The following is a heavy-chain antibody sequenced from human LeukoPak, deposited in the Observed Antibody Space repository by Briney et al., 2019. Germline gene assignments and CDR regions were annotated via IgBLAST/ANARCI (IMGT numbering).Heavy chain of an antibody. D-gene: IGHD2-8*01. J-gene: IGHJ4*02. CDR1: GDSVSSDSAT. Sequence: SQTLSLTGAISGDSVSSDSATWNWFRQSPSRGLEWLGRTYYRSKWYNDYAESVKSRITINPDTSKNQFSLQLNSVTPEDTAVYYCARESGYGIVDYWGQGTLVTVSS. V-gene: IGHV6-1*01. CDR3: ARESGYGIVDY. CDR2: TYYRSKWYN.